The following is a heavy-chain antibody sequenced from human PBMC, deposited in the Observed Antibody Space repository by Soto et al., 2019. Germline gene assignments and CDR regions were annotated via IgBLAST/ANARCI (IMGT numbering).Heavy chain of an antibody. CDR3: ARLDHFGVVIDNDNWFDP. V-gene: IGHV5-10-1*03. D-gene: IGHD3-3*01. Sequence: EVQLVQSGAEVKKPGESLRISCKGSGYSFTSYWISWVRQMPGKGLEWMGRIDPSDSYTNYSPSFQGHVTISADKSISTAYLQWSSLTASDTAMYYCARLDHFGVVIDNDNWFDPWGQGTLVTVSS. J-gene: IGHJ5*02. CDR2: IDPSDSYT. CDR1: GYSFTSYW.